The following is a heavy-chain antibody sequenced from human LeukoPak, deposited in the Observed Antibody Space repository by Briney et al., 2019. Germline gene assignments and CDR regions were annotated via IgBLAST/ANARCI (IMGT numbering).Heavy chain of an antibody. D-gene: IGHD4-17*01. CDR3: ARDDYGEGFDY. CDR2: IWYDGSNK. CDR1: GFTFSSYG. J-gene: IGHJ4*02. V-gene: IGHV3-33*01. Sequence: PGGSLRLSCAASGFTFSSYGMHWVRQAPGKGLEWVAVIWYDGSNKYYADSVKGRFTISRDNSKNTLYLQMNSLRAEDTAVYYCARDDYGEGFDYWGQGTLVTVSS.